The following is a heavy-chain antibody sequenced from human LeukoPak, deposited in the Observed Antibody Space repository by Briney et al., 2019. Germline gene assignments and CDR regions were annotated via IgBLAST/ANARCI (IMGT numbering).Heavy chain of an antibody. CDR3: ARGVWGYCSSTSCPNWFDP. CDR2: IIPIFGTA. V-gene: IGHV1-69*05. Sequence: VASMKVSCKASGGTFSSYAISWVRQAPGQGLEWMGGIIPIFGTANYAQKFQGRVTITTDESTSTAYMELSSLRSEDTAVYYCARGVWGYCSSTSCPNWFDPWGQGTLVTVSS. CDR1: GGTFSSYA. D-gene: IGHD2-2*01. J-gene: IGHJ5*02.